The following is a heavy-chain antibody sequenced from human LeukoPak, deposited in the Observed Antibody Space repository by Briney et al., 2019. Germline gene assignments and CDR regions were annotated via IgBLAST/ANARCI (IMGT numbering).Heavy chain of an antibody. CDR3: AKDQNTMVRGLARHAFDI. D-gene: IGHD3-10*01. CDR1: GFTFSSYA. J-gene: IGHJ3*02. CDR2: ISGSGGST. Sequence: GGSLRLSCAASGFTFSSYAMSWVRQAPGKGLEWVSAISGSGGSTYYADSVKGRFTISRDNSKNTLYLQMNSLRAEDTAVYYCAKDQNTMVRGLARHAFDIWGQGTMVTVSS. V-gene: IGHV3-23*01.